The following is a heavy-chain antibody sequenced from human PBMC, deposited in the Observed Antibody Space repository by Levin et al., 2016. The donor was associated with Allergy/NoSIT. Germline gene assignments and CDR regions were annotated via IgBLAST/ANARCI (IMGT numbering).Heavy chain of an antibody. Sequence: GESLKISCKGSGYSFTSYWISWVRQMPGKGLEWMGRIDPSDSYTNYSPSFQGHVTISADKSISTAYLQWSSLKASDTAMYYCARHDAGDIVVVPAAFDYWGQGTLVTVSS. J-gene: IGHJ4*02. V-gene: IGHV5-10-1*01. D-gene: IGHD2-2*01. CDR2: IDPSDSYT. CDR1: GYSFTSYW. CDR3: ARHDAGDIVVVPAAFDY.